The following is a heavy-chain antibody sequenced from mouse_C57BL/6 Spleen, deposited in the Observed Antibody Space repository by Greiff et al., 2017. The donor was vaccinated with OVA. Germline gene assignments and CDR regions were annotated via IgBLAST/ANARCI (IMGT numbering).Heavy chain of an antibody. V-gene: IGHV1-52*01. CDR2: IDPSGSGT. D-gene: IGHD4-1*01. CDR1: GYTFTSYW. Sequence: QVQLKQPGAELVRPGSSVKLSCKASGYTFTSYWMQWVKQRPIQGLEWIGNIDPSGSGTHYNQKFKDKATLTVDKSSSTAYMQLSSLTSEDSAVYYCARWNWDEGYWGQGTTLTVSS. CDR3: ARWNWDEGY. J-gene: IGHJ2*01.